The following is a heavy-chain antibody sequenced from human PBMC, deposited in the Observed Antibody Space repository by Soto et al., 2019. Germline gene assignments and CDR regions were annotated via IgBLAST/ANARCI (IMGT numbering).Heavy chain of an antibody. V-gene: IGHV3-48*03. D-gene: IGHD4-17*01. Sequence: TGGSLRLSCAASGFTFSLYEMSWVRQAPGKGLEWISCISSSGSTIYYADSVKGRFTISRDNAKNSLFLQMNSLRAEDTAVYYCARDGYSDPYYYYAMDVWGQGTTVTVYS. CDR2: ISSSGSTI. J-gene: IGHJ6*02. CDR3: ARDGYSDPYYYYAMDV. CDR1: GFTFSLYE.